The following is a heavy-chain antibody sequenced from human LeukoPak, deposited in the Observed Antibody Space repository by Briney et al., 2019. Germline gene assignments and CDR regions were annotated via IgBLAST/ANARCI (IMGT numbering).Heavy chain of an antibody. CDR3: ARDAPVVPAANVSGY. CDR2: LQYGGST. CDR1: GGSVSSSSSY. J-gene: IGHJ4*02. D-gene: IGHD2-2*01. V-gene: IGHV4-39*07. Sequence: SETLSLTCTVSGGSVSSSSSYWGWIRQPPGKGLEWIGSLQYGGSTYYNPSLKSRVTISVDTSKNQFSLKLSSVTAADTAVYYCARDAPVVPAANVSGYWGQGTLVTVSS.